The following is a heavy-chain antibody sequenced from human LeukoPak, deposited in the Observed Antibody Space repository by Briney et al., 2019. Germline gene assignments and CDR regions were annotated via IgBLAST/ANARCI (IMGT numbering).Heavy chain of an antibody. Sequence: PSETLSLTCAVYGGSFSGYYWSWIRQPPGKGLEWIGEINHSGSTNYNPSLKSRVTISVDTSKNQFSLKLSSVTAADTAVYYCARLGGYCSSTSCAVDYWGQGTLVTVSS. D-gene: IGHD2-2*01. CDR3: ARLGGYCSSTSCAVDY. V-gene: IGHV4-34*01. CDR1: GGSFSGYY. CDR2: INHSGST. J-gene: IGHJ4*02.